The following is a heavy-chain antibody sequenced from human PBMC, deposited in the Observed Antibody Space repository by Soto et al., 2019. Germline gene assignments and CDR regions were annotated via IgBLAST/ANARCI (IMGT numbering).Heavy chain of an antibody. D-gene: IGHD2-2*02. CDR3: ARDGYQLLYLDY. CDR1: GFTFSSYG. J-gene: IGHJ4*02. Sequence: GLSLRHYCGACGFTFSSYGTHCVSKAPGKGLEWVAVIWYDGSNKYYADSVKGRFTISRDNSKNTLYLQMNSLRAEDTAVYYCARDGYQLLYLDYWGQGTLVTVSS. CDR2: IWYDGSNK. V-gene: IGHV3-33*01.